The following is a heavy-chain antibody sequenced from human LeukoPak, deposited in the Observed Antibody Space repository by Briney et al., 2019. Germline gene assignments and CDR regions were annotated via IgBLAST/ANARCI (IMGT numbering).Heavy chain of an antibody. V-gene: IGHV3-33*06. CDR2: IWYDGSNK. Sequence: QSGGSLRLSCAASGFTFSSHGMHWVRQAPGKGLEWVAIIWYDGSNKYYADSVKGRFTISRDNSKNTVDLQMYSLRAEDTAVYYCAKDAVAGTSFDYWGQGTLVTVSS. CDR1: GFTFSSHG. D-gene: IGHD6-19*01. J-gene: IGHJ4*02. CDR3: AKDAVAGTSFDY.